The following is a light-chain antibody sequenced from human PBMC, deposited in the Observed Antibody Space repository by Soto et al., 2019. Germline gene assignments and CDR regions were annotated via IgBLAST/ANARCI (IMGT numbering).Light chain of an antibody. CDR1: SSNIGSKT. Sequence: QSVLTQPPSASGTPGQRVTISCSGSSSNIGSKTVNWYQQLPGTAPKLLIYSNNQRPSGVPDRFSGSKSGTSASRAISGLQSEDEADYYCAAWDDSLDGSVVFGGGTKLTVL. V-gene: IGLV1-44*01. CDR2: SNN. J-gene: IGLJ2*01. CDR3: AAWDDSLDGSVV.